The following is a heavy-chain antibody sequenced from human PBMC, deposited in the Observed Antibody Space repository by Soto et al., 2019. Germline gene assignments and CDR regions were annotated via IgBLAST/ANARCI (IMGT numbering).Heavy chain of an antibody. D-gene: IGHD5-18*01. CDR3: ARDYSSYGPFDY. V-gene: IGHV3-30*03. J-gene: IGHJ4*02. CDR1: GFTFSSYG. Sequence: GGSLRLSCAASGFTFSSYGMHWVRQAPGKGLEWVAVISYDGSNKYYADSVKGRFTISRDNAKNSLYLQMNSLRAEDTAVYYSARDYSSYGPFDYWGQGTLVTVSS. CDR2: ISYDGSNK.